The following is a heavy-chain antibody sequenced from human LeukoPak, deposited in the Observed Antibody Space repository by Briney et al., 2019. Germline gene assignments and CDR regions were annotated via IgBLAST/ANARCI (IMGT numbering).Heavy chain of an antibody. CDR1: GFTFSSYS. CDR2: ISSSSSYI. J-gene: IGHJ6*02. D-gene: IGHD4-17*01. V-gene: IGHV3-21*01. Sequence: PGGSLRLSCAASGFTFSSYSMNWVRQAPGKGLEWVSSISSSSSYIYYADSVKGRFTISRANAKNSLYLQMNSLRAEDTAVYYCARDLRVTTSRSYYYYYGMDVWGQGTTVTVSS. CDR3: ARDLRVTTSRSYYYYYGMDV.